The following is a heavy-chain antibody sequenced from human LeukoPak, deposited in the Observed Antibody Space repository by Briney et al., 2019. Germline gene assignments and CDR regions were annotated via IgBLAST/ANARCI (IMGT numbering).Heavy chain of an antibody. Sequence: PGGSLRLSCAASGFTFSSYAMSWVRQAPGKGLEWVSAISGSGGSTYYADSVKGRFTISRDNSKNTLYLQMNSLRAEDTAVYYCARGVEYYYGSGRVEIADYWGQGTLVTVSS. CDR1: GFTFSSYA. D-gene: IGHD3-10*01. V-gene: IGHV3-23*01. CDR3: ARGVEYYYGSGRVEIADY. CDR2: ISGSGGST. J-gene: IGHJ4*02.